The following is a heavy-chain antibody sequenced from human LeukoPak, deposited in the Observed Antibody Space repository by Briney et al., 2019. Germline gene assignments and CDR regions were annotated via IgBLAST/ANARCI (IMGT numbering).Heavy chain of an antibody. D-gene: IGHD3-22*01. Sequence: PSETLSLTCTVSGGSISSGGYYWSWIRQHPGKGLEWIGYIYYSGSTYYNPPLKSRVTISVDTSKNQFSLKLSSVTAADTAVYYCARDHYYDSSGYYYDYWGQGTLVTVSS. V-gene: IGHV4-31*03. CDR2: IYYSGST. CDR1: GGSISSGGYY. J-gene: IGHJ4*02. CDR3: ARDHYYDSSGYYYDY.